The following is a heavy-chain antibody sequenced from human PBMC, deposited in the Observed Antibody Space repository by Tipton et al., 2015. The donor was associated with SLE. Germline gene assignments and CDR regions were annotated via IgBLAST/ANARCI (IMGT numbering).Heavy chain of an antibody. CDR2: IYYNGDT. J-gene: IGHJ4*02. CDR3: GRHRQWLVES. V-gene: IGHV4-39*07. Sequence: LRLSCTVSGGSITHTSYYWGWIRQPPGKGLEWIGSIYYNGDTYHNPSLKSRVTISVETAKNQLSLKLTSVAAADTAVYFCGRHRQWLVESWGQGTLVTVSS. CDR1: GGSITHTSYY. D-gene: IGHD6-19*01.